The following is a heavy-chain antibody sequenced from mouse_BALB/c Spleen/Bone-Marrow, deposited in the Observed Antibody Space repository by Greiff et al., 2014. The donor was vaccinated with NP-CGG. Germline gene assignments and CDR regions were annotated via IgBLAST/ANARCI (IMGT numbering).Heavy chain of an antibody. Sequence: VQLKESGGGLVQPGGSRKLSCAASGFTFSSFGMHWVRQAPEKGLEWVAYISSGSNTIYYADTVKGRFTISRDNPKNTLFLQMTSLRSEDTAMYYCARDEDYAMDYWGQGTSVTVSS. CDR3: ARDEDYAMDY. CDR1: GFTFSSFG. CDR2: ISSGSNTI. V-gene: IGHV5-17*02. J-gene: IGHJ4*01.